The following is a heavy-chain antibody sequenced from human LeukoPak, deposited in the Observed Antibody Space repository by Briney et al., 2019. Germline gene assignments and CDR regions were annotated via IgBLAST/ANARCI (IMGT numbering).Heavy chain of an antibody. J-gene: IGHJ4*02. D-gene: IGHD4-17*01. CDR2: ISTSGSTI. CDR3: ARRDYASDY. Sequence: GGSLRLSCAASGFTFSSYEMNWVSQAPGKGLEWVSYISTSGSTIYYADSVKGRFTISRDNAKNSLYLQMNSLRAEDTAVYYCARRDYASDYWGQGTLVTVSS. V-gene: IGHV3-48*03. CDR1: GFTFSSYE.